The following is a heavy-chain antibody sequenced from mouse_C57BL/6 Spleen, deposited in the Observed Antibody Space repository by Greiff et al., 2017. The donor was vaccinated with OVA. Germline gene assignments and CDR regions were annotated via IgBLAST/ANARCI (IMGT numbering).Heavy chain of an antibody. CDR1: GYTFTSYW. CDR2: INPSNGGT. D-gene: IGHD1-1*01. Sequence: VQLQQSGTELVKPGASVKLSCKASGYTFTSYWMHWVKQRPGQGLEWIGNINPSNGGTNYNEKFKSKATLTVDKSSSTAYMQLSSLTSEDSAVYYCARIYGSSPYYFDYWGQGTTLTVSS. V-gene: IGHV1-53*01. J-gene: IGHJ2*01. CDR3: ARIYGSSPYYFDY.